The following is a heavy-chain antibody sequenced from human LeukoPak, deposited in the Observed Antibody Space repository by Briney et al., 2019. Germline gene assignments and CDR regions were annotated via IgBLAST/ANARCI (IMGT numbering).Heavy chain of an antibody. J-gene: IGHJ4*02. Sequence: GGSLRLSCAASGFTFSSYGMHWVRQAPGKGLEWVAFIRYDGSNKYYADSVKGRFTISRDNSKNTLYLQMNSLRTEDTAVYYCAKDVGKIFVFDYWGQGTLVTVSS. D-gene: IGHD2-15*01. V-gene: IGHV3-30*02. CDR1: GFTFSSYG. CDR3: AKDVGKIFVFDY. CDR2: IRYDGSNK.